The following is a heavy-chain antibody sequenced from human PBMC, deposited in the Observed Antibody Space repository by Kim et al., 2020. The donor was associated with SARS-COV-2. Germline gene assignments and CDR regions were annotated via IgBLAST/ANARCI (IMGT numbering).Heavy chain of an antibody. D-gene: IGHD6-13*01. CDR3: ASFGLYSSSWYDY. V-gene: IGHV3-30*01. J-gene: IGHJ4*02. Sequence: YADAVKGRFTISRDNFKNMLYLQMISLSAEDTAGYYCASFGLYSSSWYDYWGQGALVTVSS.